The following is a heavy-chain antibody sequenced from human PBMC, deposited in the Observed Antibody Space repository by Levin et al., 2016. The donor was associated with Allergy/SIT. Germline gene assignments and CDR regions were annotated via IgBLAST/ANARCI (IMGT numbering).Heavy chain of an antibody. J-gene: IGHJ4*02. CDR3: TSGEFGDY. Sequence: ESLKISCAASGLTFSGSTMHWVRQASGKGLEWVGRTRGRPNNYATEYAASVKGRFTISRDDSKNTAYLQMNSLKTEDTAVYYCTSGEFGDYWGQGTLVTVSS. CDR2: TRGRPNNYAT. D-gene: IGHD2-21*01. CDR1: GLTFSGST. V-gene: IGHV3-73*01.